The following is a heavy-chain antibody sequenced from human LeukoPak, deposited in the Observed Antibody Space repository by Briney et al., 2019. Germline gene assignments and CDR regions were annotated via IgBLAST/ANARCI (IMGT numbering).Heavy chain of an antibody. CDR3: ATDGAGFDT. Sequence: GGSLRLSCAASGFTFNDYYMSWIHQAPRKGLEWLSYINIGGTNTHYADSVKGRFTISRDNAKKSLYLEMNNLRAEDTAVYYCATDGAGFDTWGQGVLVTVSS. V-gene: IGHV3-11*01. CDR2: INIGGTNT. CDR1: GFTFNDYY. J-gene: IGHJ5*02.